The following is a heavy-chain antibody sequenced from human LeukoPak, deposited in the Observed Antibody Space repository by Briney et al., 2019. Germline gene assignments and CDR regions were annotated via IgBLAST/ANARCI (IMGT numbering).Heavy chain of an antibody. D-gene: IGHD2/OR15-2a*01. CDR2: VHLDGRT. CDR1: GGSVTSNNW. J-gene: IGHJ4*02. Sequence: SETLYLTCDVSGGSVTSNNWWTGVRQPPGKGLELSGGVHLDGRTNYNPSIKIRVMMSVDLPENHNSLKLTSVTAEDTAVYYCAREGGFYRPLDYSGQGTLATVAS. V-gene: IGHV4-4*02. CDR3: AREGGFYRPLDY.